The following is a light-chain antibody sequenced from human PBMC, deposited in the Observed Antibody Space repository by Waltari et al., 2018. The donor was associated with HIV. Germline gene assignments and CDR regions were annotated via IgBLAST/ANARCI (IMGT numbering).Light chain of an antibody. J-gene: IGKJ1*01. V-gene: IGKV3-11*01. CDR1: QSVSSY. Sequence: PGERATLSCRASQSVSSYLAWYQQKPGQAPRLLIYDASNRATGIPARFSGSGSGTDFTLTISSLEPEDFAVYYCQQRSNWPPTWTVGQGTKVEIK. CDR3: QQRSNWPPTWT. CDR2: DAS.